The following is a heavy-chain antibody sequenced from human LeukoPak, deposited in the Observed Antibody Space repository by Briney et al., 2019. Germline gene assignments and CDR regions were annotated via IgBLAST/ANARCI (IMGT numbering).Heavy chain of an antibody. CDR1: GYSFIAYY. Sequence: GASVKVSCKASGYSFIAYYIHWVRQAPGQGLEWMGWINPNSGGTNYAQKFQGRVTMTRDTSISTVYMDLSSLRSDDTAVYYCARVSTVNDPYNCFDPWGQGTLVTVSS. V-gene: IGHV1-2*02. CDR2: INPNSGGT. J-gene: IGHJ5*02. CDR3: ARVSTVNDPYNCFDP. D-gene: IGHD3-16*01.